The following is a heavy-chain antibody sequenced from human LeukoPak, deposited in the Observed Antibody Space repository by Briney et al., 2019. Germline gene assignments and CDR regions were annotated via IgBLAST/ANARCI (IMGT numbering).Heavy chain of an antibody. Sequence: ASVKVSCKASGYTFTSYDINWVRQATGQGLEWMGWMNPNSGNTGYAQKFQGRATMTRNTSISTAYMELSSLRSEDTAVYYCARETLPNWFDPWGQGTLVTVSS. CDR3: ARETLPNWFDP. CDR1: GYTFTSYD. J-gene: IGHJ5*02. V-gene: IGHV1-8*01. CDR2: MNPNSGNT. D-gene: IGHD2-2*01.